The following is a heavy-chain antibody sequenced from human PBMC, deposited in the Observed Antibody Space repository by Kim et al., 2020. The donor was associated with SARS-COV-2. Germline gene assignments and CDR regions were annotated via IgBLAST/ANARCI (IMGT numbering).Heavy chain of an antibody. D-gene: IGHD3-22*01. CDR3: ASCGSGYIEYFQH. J-gene: IGHJ1*01. CDR2: IYYSGST. Sequence: SETLSLTCTVSGGSISSGGYYWSWIRQHPGKGLEWIGYIYYSGSTYYNPSLKSRVTISVDTSKNQFSLKLSSVTAADTAVYYCASCGSGYIEYFQHWGQGTLVTVSS. V-gene: IGHV4-31*03. CDR1: GGSISSGGYY.